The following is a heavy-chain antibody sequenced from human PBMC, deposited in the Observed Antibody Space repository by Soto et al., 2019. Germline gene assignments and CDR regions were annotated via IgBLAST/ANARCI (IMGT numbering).Heavy chain of an antibody. CDR3: ARGRGVVVPAGTPDAFDV. Sequence: QVQLLQSGSEVTKPGASVKVSCKASGYTFNKYGFNWVRQAPGQGLEWMGRISAYNDYTNFAQKFQGRVTLTTDASTNTAYMELKILRSDDTAIYYCARGRGVVVPAGTPDAFDVWGQGTMVTVSS. V-gene: IGHV1-18*01. J-gene: IGHJ3*01. CDR1: GYTFNKYG. CDR2: ISAYNDYT. D-gene: IGHD6-13*01.